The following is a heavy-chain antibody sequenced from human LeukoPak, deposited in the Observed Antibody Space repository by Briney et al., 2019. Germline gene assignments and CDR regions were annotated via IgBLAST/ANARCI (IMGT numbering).Heavy chain of an antibody. Sequence: GGSLRLSCAASGFTFSSYWMSWVRQAPGKGLEWVANIKQDGSEKYYVDSVKGRFTVSRDNAKNSLYLQMNSLRAEDTAVYHCARGGTMIVVVKVDYWGQGTLVTVSS. J-gene: IGHJ4*02. D-gene: IGHD3-22*01. V-gene: IGHV3-7*03. CDR3: ARGGTMIVVVKVDY. CDR1: GFTFSSYW. CDR2: IKQDGSEK.